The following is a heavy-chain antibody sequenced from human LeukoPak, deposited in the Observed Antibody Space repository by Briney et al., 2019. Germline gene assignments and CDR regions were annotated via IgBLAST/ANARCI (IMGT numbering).Heavy chain of an antibody. CDR2: INPSGGST. D-gene: IGHD2-15*01. V-gene: IGHV1-46*01. CDR1: GYTFTSYC. CDR3: ARAVSVVADY. J-gene: IGHJ4*02. Sequence: EASVKVSCKASGYTFTSYCMHWVRQAPGQGLEWMGIINPSGGSTSYAQKFQGRVTMTRDMSTSTVYMGLSSLRSEDTAVYYCARAVSVVADYWGQGTLVTVSS.